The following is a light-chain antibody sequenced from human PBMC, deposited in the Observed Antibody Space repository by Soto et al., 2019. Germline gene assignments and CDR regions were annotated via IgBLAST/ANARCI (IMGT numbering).Light chain of an antibody. CDR2: GAS. CDR3: QQYGSSPET. V-gene: IGKV3-20*01. J-gene: IGKJ1*01. CDR1: QSVSSSY. Sequence: EIVLTQSPGTLSLSPGERATLSCRASQSVSSSYLAWYQQKPGQAPRLLIYGASRRATGIPDRFSGSGSGTDFTLTISRLEPEDFAVYYCQQYGSSPETFGHGTKVEIK.